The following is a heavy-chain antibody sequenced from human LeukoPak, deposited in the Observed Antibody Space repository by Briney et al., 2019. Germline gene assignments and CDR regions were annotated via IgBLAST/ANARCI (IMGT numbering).Heavy chain of an antibody. J-gene: IGHJ5*02. CDR2: IWYDGSNK. V-gene: IGHV3-33*01. CDR3: ARGKAVAGTFSWFDP. Sequence: GGSLRLSCAASVFTFTSYDMHWVRQAPGKGLEWVALIWYDGSNKNYADSVKGRFTISRDNSKNTLFLQMNSLRAEDTAVYYCARGKAVAGTFSWFDPWGQGTLVTVSS. CDR1: VFTFTSYD. D-gene: IGHD6-19*01.